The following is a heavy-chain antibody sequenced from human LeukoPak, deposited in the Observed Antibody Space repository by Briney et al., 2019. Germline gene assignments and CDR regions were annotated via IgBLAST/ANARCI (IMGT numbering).Heavy chain of an antibody. CDR1: GYTFTSYY. Sequence: ASVKVSCKASGYTFTSYYMHWVRQAPGQGLEWMGIINPSGGSTSYAQKFQGRVTMTRDTSTCTVYMELSSLRSEDTAVYYCARESHVTREDYWGQGTLVTVSS. D-gene: IGHD3-10*01. V-gene: IGHV1-46*01. CDR2: INPSGGST. J-gene: IGHJ4*02. CDR3: ARESHVTREDY.